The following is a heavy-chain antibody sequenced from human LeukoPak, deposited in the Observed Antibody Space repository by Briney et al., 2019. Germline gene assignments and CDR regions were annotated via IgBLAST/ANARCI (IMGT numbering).Heavy chain of an antibody. CDR3: AREDCSGGSCRFDY. J-gene: IGHJ4*02. V-gene: IGHV4-61*01. Sequence: SETLSLTCTVSGGSISTGGSVSSYYWNWIRQPPGKGLEWIGYLYESGSTKYNPSLKSRVTMSADTSKNQFSLRLNSVTPADTAVYCCAREDCSGGSCRFDYWGQGTLVTVSS. D-gene: IGHD2-15*01. CDR2: LYESGST. CDR1: GGSISTGGSVSSYY.